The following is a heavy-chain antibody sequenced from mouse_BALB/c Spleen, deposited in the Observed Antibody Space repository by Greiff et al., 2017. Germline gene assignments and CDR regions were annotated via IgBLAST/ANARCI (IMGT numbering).Heavy chain of an antibody. D-gene: IGHD2-3*01. J-gene: IGHJ3*01. CDR1: GYTFTSYW. CDR3: TRAGGGYYGFAY. Sequence: LQQPGSELVRPGASVKLSCKASGYTFTSYWMHWVKPRHGQGLEWIGNIYPGSGSTNYDEKFKSKGTLTVDTSSSTAYMHLSSLTSEDSAVYSCTRAGGGYYGFAYWGQGTLVTVSA. CDR2: IYPGSGST. V-gene: IGHV1S22*01.